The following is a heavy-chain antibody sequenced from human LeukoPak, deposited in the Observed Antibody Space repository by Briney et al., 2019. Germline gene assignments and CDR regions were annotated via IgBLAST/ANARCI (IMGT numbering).Heavy chain of an antibody. D-gene: IGHD4-17*01. CDR3: ARGGYTVTTYRVY. CDR2: IKQDGSEK. Sequence: GGSLRLSCAASGFTFSSYWMSWVRQAPGKGLEWVANIKQDGSEKYYVDSVKGRFTISRDNAKNSLYLQMNSLRAEDTAVYYCARGGYTVTTYRVYWGQGTLVTVSS. J-gene: IGHJ4*02. V-gene: IGHV3-7*01. CDR1: GFTFSSYW.